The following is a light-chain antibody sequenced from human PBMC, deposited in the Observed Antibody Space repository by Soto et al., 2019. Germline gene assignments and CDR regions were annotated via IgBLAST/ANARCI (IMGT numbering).Light chain of an antibody. CDR3: QQYGSSGT. CDR2: GAS. CDR1: QSVSNNY. Sequence: EILLTQSPGTLSLSPGEMATLSCMASQSVSNNYLAWYQQKPGQAPRLLIYGASNRATGIPDRFSGSGSGTDFTLTISRLEPEDFAVYYCQQYGSSGTFGQGTKVDIK. J-gene: IGKJ1*01. V-gene: IGKV3-20*01.